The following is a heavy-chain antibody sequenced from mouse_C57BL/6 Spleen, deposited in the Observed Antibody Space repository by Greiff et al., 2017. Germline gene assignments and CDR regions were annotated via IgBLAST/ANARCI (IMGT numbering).Heavy chain of an antibody. J-gene: IGHJ2*01. CDR2: ISDGGSYT. Sequence: EVQGVESGGGLVKPGGSLKLSCAASGFTFSSYAMSWVRQTPEKRLEWVATISDGGSYTYYPDNVKGRFTISRDNAKNNLYLQMSHLKSEDTAMYYCARKRATPFDYCGQGTTLTLSS. CDR3: ARKRATPFDY. V-gene: IGHV5-4*01. D-gene: IGHD1-1*01. CDR1: GFTFSSYA.